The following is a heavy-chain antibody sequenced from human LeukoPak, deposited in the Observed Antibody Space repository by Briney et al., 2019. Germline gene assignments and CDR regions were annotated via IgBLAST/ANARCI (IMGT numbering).Heavy chain of an antibody. CDR1: GYIFTSYG. D-gene: IGHD1-1*01. Sequence: ASVKVSCKASGYIFTSYGISWVRQAPGQGLEWMGWISAYNGNTNYAQKLQGRVTMTTDTSTSTAYMELRSLRSDDTAMYYCARDRAGTTWYFDLWGRGTLVTVSS. V-gene: IGHV1-18*04. CDR3: ARDRAGTTWYFDL. CDR2: ISAYNGNT. J-gene: IGHJ2*01.